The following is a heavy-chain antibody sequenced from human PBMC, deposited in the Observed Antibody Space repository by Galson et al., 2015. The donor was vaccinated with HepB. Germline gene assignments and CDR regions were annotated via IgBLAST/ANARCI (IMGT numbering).Heavy chain of an antibody. CDR1: GYTFTDYY. J-gene: IGHJ4*02. CDR3: ARGKGSSWYRYFDY. V-gene: IGHV1-2*02. CDR2: INPKSGDT. D-gene: IGHD6-13*01. Sequence: SVKVSCKASGYTFTDYYIHWVRQAPGEGFEWMGWINPKSGDTNYGQKFQGRVAMARDTSISTAYMELSSLRSDDTAVYYCARGKGSSWYRYFDYWGQGTLVIVSS.